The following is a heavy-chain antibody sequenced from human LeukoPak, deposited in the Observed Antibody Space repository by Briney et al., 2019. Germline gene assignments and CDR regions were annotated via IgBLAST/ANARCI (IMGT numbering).Heavy chain of an antibody. CDR2: ISPSGGST. J-gene: IGHJ4*02. CDR1: GYTFTNYY. V-gene: IGHV1-46*01. Sequence: ASVKVSCKASGYTFTNYYIHWVRQAPGQGLEWMGIISPSGGSTTYAQKFQGSVTMTRDMSTSTVFMELSSLRAEDTAVYYCARDFSGRHHFDYWGQGTLVTVSS. CDR3: ARDFSGRHHFDY. D-gene: IGHD3-10*01.